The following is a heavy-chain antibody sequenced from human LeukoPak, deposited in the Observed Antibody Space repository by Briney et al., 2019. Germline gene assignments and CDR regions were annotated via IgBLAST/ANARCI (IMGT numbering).Heavy chain of an antibody. CDR2: IYYSGRT. Sequence: PSETLSLTCTVSGGSVSSGRYYGSWIRQPPGKGLEWIGCIYYSGRTNYNPSLKSRLTQSLDPSKNQLSPTMGSVPGTDPAGDFAARGGRSAMVSFDYWGQGTLVTVSS. V-gene: IGHV4-61*01. CDR3: ARGGRSAMVSFDY. J-gene: IGHJ4*02. D-gene: IGHD5-18*01. CDR1: GGSVSSGRYY.